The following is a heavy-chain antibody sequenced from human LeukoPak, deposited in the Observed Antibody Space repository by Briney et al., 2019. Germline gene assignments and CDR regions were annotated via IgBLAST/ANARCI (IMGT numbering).Heavy chain of an antibody. V-gene: IGHV3-23*01. Sequence: GVSLRLSCAASGFTFSSYAMSWVREAPGKGLEWVSAISGSGGSTYYADSVKGRFTISRDNYKNTLYLQMNSLRAEDTDVYYCAKGFQGRAGYFDYWGQGTLVTVSS. J-gene: IGHJ4*02. CDR2: ISGSGGST. CDR3: AKGFQGRAGYFDY. D-gene: IGHD6-13*01. CDR1: GFTFSSYA.